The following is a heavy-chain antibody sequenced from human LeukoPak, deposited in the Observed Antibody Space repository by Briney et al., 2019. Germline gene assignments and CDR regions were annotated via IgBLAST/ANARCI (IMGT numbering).Heavy chain of an antibody. D-gene: IGHD3-22*01. V-gene: IGHV4-39*07. CDR1: GGSISSYY. CDR2: IYYSGST. Sequence: NSSETLSPTCTVSGGSISSYYWGWIRQPPGKGLGWIGNIYYSGSTYYNPSLKSRVTISVDTSKNQFSLRLNSVTAADTAVYYCARSPIRYYFDSSGLVGAFDIWGQGTMVTVSS. CDR3: ARSPIRYYFDSSGLVGAFDI. J-gene: IGHJ3*02.